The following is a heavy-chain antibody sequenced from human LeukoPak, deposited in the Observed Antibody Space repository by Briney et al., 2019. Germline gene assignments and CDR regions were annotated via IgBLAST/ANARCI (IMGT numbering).Heavy chain of an antibody. Sequence: SETLSLTCTVSGDSTYNSIYYWGWIRQPPGKGLEWIGYIYYSGSTNYNPSLKSRVTISVDTSKNQFSLKLSSVTAADTAVYYCARVGIDSSSSWGDYYYYYMDVWGKGTTVTVSS. CDR3: ARVGIDSSSSWGDYYYYYMDV. D-gene: IGHD6-6*01. CDR2: IYYSGST. J-gene: IGHJ6*03. V-gene: IGHV4-61*05. CDR1: GDSTYNSIYY.